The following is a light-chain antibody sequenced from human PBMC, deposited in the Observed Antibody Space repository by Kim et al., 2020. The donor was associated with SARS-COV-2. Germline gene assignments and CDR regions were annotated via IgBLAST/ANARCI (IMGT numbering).Light chain of an antibody. J-gene: IGKJ1*01. CDR3: QQIRDSPRT. V-gene: IGKV3-20*01. CDR2: ISS. CDR1: QSVSGSY. Sequence: EVVLTQSPGTLSLSPGERATLSCRASQSVSGSYLACYQQKRGQAPRLLINISSTRATGIPDRFSGSGSGKGFTLTINRLGPEDFAVYYCQQIRDSPRTFGERRQVYIK.